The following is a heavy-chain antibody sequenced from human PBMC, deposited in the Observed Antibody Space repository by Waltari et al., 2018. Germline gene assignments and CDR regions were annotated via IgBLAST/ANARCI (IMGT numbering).Heavy chain of an antibody. D-gene: IGHD1-1*01. CDR3: AREGRLERRRNNWFDP. CDR2: IIPIFGTA. CDR1: GGHFSSYA. Sequence: QVQLVQSGAAVKKPGSSVQVSCKASGGHFSSYAISWVPKAPGQGLEWMGGIIPIFGTANYAQKFQGRVTITADESTSTAYMELSSLRSEDTAVYYCAREGRLERRRNNWFDPWGQGTLVTVSS. J-gene: IGHJ5*02. V-gene: IGHV1-69*01.